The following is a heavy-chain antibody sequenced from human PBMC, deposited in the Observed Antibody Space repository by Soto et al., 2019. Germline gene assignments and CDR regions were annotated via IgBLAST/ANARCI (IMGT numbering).Heavy chain of an antibody. D-gene: IGHD6-19*01. Sequence: QITLKESGPTLVKPTQTLTLTCTFSGFSLSSTRMAVGWIRQPPVKALEWLALIYWDDDKRYSPFLKSRLTITKDTYKNQVVLTMSNMDPVDTARYYCAHIVVAGLGYYFDYWGQGTLVTVSS. CDR1: GFSLSSTRMA. CDR3: AHIVVAGLGYYFDY. J-gene: IGHJ4*02. V-gene: IGHV2-5*02. CDR2: IYWDDDK.